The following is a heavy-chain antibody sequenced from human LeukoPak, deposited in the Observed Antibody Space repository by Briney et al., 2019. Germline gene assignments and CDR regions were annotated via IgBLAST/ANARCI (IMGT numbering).Heavy chain of an antibody. CDR2: INHSGSA. CDR1: GGTFSGYY. J-gene: IGHJ4*02. Sequence: WETLSLTCAAYGGTFSGYYCSWIRQPPGKGLEWIGEINHSGSANYNPSLKSRVTISVDTPKNQFSLKLRSVTAADTAVYYCARARSTRAAAGLPPFFYLGQRTLVTV. CDR3: ARARSTRAAAGLPPFFY. V-gene: IGHV4-34*01. D-gene: IGHD6-13*01.